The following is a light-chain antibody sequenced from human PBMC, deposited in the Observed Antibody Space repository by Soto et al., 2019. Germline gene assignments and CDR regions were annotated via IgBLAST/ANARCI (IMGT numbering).Light chain of an antibody. CDR3: CSYAGSRTFV. CDR1: SSDVGGYNL. Sequence: QSALTQPASVSGSPGQSITISCTGTSSDVGGYNLVSWYQQYPGKAPKLMIYEGSKRPSGVSNRFSGSKSGNTASLTISGLQAEDEADYYCCSYAGSRTFVFGTGTKVTVL. CDR2: EGS. J-gene: IGLJ1*01. V-gene: IGLV2-23*01.